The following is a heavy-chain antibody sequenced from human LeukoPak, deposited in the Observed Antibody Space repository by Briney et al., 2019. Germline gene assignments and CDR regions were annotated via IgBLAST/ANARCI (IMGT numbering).Heavy chain of an antibody. J-gene: IGHJ6*03. V-gene: IGHV4-59*01. CDR1: GGSINTYY. CDR2: IYYSGST. CDR3: ARGALRYFDWLKKDYYYMDV. D-gene: IGHD3-9*01. Sequence: SETLCLTCTVSGGSINTYYWSWIRQPPGKGLEWIGYIYYSGSTNYNPSLKSRVTLSMDTSKNQFSLRLSSVTAADTAVYYCARGALRYFDWLKKDYYYMDVWGKGTTVTISS.